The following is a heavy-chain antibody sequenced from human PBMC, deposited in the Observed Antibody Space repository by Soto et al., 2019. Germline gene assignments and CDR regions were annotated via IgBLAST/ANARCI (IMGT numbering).Heavy chain of an antibody. Sequence: EVQLVESGGGLVQPGGSLRLSCAASGFTFSSYWMHWVRQAPGKGLVWVSRINSDGSSTSYADSVKGRFTISRDNAKNTLYLQMKSLRAEDTAVYYCVRTSLVVAAATREDYWGQGTLGTVSS. CDR1: GFTFSSYW. CDR3: VRTSLVVAAATREDY. J-gene: IGHJ4*02. V-gene: IGHV3-74*01. D-gene: IGHD2-15*01. CDR2: INSDGSST.